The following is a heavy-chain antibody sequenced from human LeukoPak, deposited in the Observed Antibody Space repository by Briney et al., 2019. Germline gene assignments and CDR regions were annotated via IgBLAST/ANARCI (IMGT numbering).Heavy chain of an antibody. V-gene: IGHV3-53*01. CDR2: IYSGSNT. CDR3: AKAGHGSGSYSHFDY. CDR1: GFSVSNDY. J-gene: IGHJ4*02. D-gene: IGHD3-10*01. Sequence: PGGSLRLSCAASGFSVSNDYTSWVRQAPGKGLEWISVIYSGSNTYYADSVKGRFAISRDNSKNTLYLLMNSLRAEDTAVYYCAKAGHGSGSYSHFDYWGQGTLVTVSS.